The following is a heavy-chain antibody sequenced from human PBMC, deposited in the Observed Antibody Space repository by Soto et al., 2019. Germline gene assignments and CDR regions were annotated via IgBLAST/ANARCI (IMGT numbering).Heavy chain of an antibody. J-gene: IGHJ3*02. Sequence: GGSLRLSCAASGFTFSSYGMHWVRQAPGKGLEWVAVISYDGSNKYYADSVKGRFTISRDNSKNTLYLQMNSLRAEDTAVYYCAKEPTSNYYDSSGDAFDIWGQGTMVTVSS. CDR3: AKEPTSNYYDSSGDAFDI. D-gene: IGHD3-22*01. CDR2: ISYDGSNK. V-gene: IGHV3-30*18. CDR1: GFTFSSYG.